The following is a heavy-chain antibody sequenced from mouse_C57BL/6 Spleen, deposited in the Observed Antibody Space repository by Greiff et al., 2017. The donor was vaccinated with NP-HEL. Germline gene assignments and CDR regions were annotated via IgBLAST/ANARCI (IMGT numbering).Heavy chain of an antibody. J-gene: IGHJ2*01. CDR2: IDPETGGT. V-gene: IGHV1-15*01. CDR3: TRWFITTVGDFDY. D-gene: IGHD1-1*01. Sequence: VKLQQSGAELVRPGASVTLSCKASGYTFTDYEMHWVKQTPVHGLEWIGAIDPETGGTAYNQKFKGKAILTADKSSSTAYMELRSLTSEDSAVYYCTRWFITTVGDFDYWGQGTTLTVSS. CDR1: GYTFTDYE.